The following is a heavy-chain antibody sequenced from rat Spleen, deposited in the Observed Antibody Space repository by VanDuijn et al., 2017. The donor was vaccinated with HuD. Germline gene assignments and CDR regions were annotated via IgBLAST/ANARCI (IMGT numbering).Heavy chain of an antibody. CDR2: IDYDGSSI. CDR3: TRDRILRSTGFDY. V-gene: IGHV5-20*01. Sequence: EVQLVESGGGLVQPGRSLKISCAASGFIFSDFHLAWVRQAPTKGLEWVASIDYDGSSIYYRDSVKGRFTVSRDNAKSSLYLQMDSLRSEDSAPYYCTRDRILRSTGFDYWGQGVMVTVSS. J-gene: IGHJ2*01. D-gene: IGHD4-6*01. CDR1: GFIFSDFH.